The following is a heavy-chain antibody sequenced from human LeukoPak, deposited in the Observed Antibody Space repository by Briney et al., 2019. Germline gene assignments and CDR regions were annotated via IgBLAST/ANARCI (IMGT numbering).Heavy chain of an antibody. CDR3: ARWVPYYYYMDV. CDR2: ISSSGSTI. J-gene: IGHJ6*03. D-gene: IGHD1-26*01. CDR1: GFTFSSYE. Sequence: PGGSLRLSCAASGFTFSSYEMNWVRQAPGKGLEWVSYISSSGSTIYYADSVKGRFTISRDNAKNSLYLQMNSLRAEDTAVYYCARWVPYYYYMDVWGKGTTVTVSS. V-gene: IGHV3-48*03.